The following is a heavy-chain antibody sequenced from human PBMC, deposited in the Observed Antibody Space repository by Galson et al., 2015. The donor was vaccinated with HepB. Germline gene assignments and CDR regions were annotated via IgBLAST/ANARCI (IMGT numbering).Heavy chain of an antibody. D-gene: IGHD5-24*01. J-gene: IGHJ4*02. CDR3: ARDMHGYNYGPYYFDY. CDR1: GFTVSSNY. Sequence: SLRLSCAASGFTVSSNYMSWVRQAPGKGLEWVSVIYSGGSTYYADSVKGRFTISRDNSKNTLYLQMNSLRAEDTAVYYCARDMHGYNYGPYYFDYWGQGTLVTVSS. V-gene: IGHV3-66*02. CDR2: IYSGGST.